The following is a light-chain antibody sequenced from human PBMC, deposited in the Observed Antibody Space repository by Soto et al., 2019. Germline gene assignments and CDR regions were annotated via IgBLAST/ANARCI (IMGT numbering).Light chain of an antibody. CDR3: QQTVSNPIT. J-gene: IGKJ5*01. Sequence: DIQMTQSPSSLSASVGDRVTITCRASQTVRTYLNWYQQNPGKAPTLLVYAASTLESAVPPRFSGAGSETDFTLTISGLQPEDFATYYYQQTVSNPITYGQGTRLE. CDR1: QTVRTY. CDR2: AAS. V-gene: IGKV1-39*01.